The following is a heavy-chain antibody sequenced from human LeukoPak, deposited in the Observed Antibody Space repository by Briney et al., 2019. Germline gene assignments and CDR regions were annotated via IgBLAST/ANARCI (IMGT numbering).Heavy chain of an antibody. D-gene: IGHD3-22*01. CDR1: GFIFSDYY. Sequence: GGSLRLSCEASGFIFSDYYMGWIRQAPGKGLEWVSYISGSRSTTYYADSVKGRFTISRDNAKNSLYLQMDSLRAEDTALYYCARVYYNSLGYAFDGGGQGTMVSVTS. J-gene: IGHJ3*01. CDR3: ARVYYNSLGYAFDG. CDR2: ISGSRSTT. V-gene: IGHV3-11*04.